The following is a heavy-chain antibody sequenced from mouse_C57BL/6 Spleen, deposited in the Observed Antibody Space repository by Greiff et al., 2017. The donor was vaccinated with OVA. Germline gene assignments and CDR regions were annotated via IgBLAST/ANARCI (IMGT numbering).Heavy chain of an antibody. CDR1: GYTFTSYW. D-gene: IGHD1-1*01. CDR3: ARGAYGSSFYYAMDY. J-gene: IGHJ4*01. Sequence: QVQLKQPGAELVRPGSSVKLSCKASGYTFTSYWMDWVKQRPGQGLEWIGNIYPSDSETHYNQKFKDKATLTVDKSSSTAYMQLSSLTSEDSAVYYCARGAYGSSFYYAMDYWGQGTSVTVSS. V-gene: IGHV1-61*01. CDR2: IYPSDSET.